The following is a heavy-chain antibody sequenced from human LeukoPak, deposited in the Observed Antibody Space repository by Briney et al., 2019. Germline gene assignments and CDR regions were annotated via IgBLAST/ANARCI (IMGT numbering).Heavy chain of an antibody. CDR3: ARGIVGATSWFDP. J-gene: IGHJ5*02. D-gene: IGHD1-26*01. CDR2: MNPNSGNT. CDR1: GYTFTSYD. V-gene: IGHV1-8*01. Sequence: GASVKVSCKASGYTFTSYDINWVRQATGQGLEWMGWMNPNSGNTGYAQKFQGRVTMTRNTSISTAYMELSRLRSDDTAVYYCARGIVGATSWFDPRGQGTLVTVSS.